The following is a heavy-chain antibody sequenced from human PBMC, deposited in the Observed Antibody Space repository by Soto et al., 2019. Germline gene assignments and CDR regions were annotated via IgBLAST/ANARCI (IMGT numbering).Heavy chain of an antibody. V-gene: IGHV1-69*12. J-gene: IGHJ4*02. CDR1: GGTFSSYA. D-gene: IGHD5-18*01. Sequence: QVQVVQSGAEVKKPGSSVKVSCKASGGTFSSYAISWVRQAPGQGLEWMGGIIPIFGTANYAQKFQGRVTMNADESTSTAYMDRSSLRSEDTAVYYCARERHSYGLDYFDYWGQGTLVTVSP. CDR3: ARERHSYGLDYFDY. CDR2: IIPIFGTA.